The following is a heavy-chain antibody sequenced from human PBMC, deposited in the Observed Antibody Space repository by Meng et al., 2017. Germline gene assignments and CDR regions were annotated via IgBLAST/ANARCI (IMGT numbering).Heavy chain of an antibody. J-gene: IGHJ4*02. Sequence: QAQPVPSGAEEKRPGASVKVYCKASGYTFHSYDINWVRQATGQGLEWMGWMNPNSGNTGYAQKFQGRVTMTRNTSISTAYMELSSLRSEDTAVYYCARGPNRWTGFDYWGQGTLVTVSS. CDR3: ARGPNRWTGFDY. D-gene: IGHD3/OR15-3a*01. V-gene: IGHV1-8*01. CDR2: MNPNSGNT. CDR1: GYTFHSYD.